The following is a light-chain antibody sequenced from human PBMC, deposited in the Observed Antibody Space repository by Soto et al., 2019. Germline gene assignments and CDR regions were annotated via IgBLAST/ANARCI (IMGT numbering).Light chain of an antibody. CDR1: SSDIGGYNY. V-gene: IGLV2-14*01. Sequence: QSALTQPASLSGSPGQSITISCTGTSSDIGGYNYVSWYQQHPGKAPKLMVYDVSNRPSGVSNRFSGSKSGHTASLTISGLQAEDEAESYCSSYTSSSTLVFGGGTKLTVL. CDR2: DVS. CDR3: SSYTSSSTLV. J-gene: IGLJ2*01.